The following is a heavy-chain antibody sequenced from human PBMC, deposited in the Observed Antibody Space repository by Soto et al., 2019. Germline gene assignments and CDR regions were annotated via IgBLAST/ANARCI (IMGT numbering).Heavy chain of an antibody. Sequence: QVQLVQSGAEVKKPGASVKVSCKASGYTFTSYYMHWVRQAPGQGLEWMGIINPSGGSTSYAQKSQGRLTMTRDXYTXKXYMELSNLRSEDTAVYYCATRTSGYSYGYNYYGMDVWGQGTTVTVSS. CDR1: GYTFTSYY. J-gene: IGHJ6*02. CDR2: INPSGGST. D-gene: IGHD5-18*01. V-gene: IGHV1-46*03. CDR3: ATRTSGYSYGYNYYGMDV.